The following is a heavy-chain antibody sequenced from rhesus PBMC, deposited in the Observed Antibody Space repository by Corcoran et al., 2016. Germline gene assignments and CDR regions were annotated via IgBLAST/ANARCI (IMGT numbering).Heavy chain of an antibody. CDR3: ASIWTRTN. Sequence: EVQLVETGGGLVQPGGSLKLSCAASGFTFSSSGMSWVRQAPGKGLEWVSAINSGGGSTYYADSGKGRFTISRDNSKNTLSLRMNSLRAEDTAVYYCASIWTRTNWGQGVLVTVSS. CDR2: INSGGGST. V-gene: IGHV3S5*01. J-gene: IGHJ4*01. D-gene: IGHD3-3*01. CDR1: GFTFSSSG.